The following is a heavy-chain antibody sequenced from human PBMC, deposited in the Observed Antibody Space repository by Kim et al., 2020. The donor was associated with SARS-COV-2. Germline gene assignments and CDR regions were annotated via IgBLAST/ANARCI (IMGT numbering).Heavy chain of an antibody. J-gene: IGHJ5*02. Sequence: GGSLRLSCAASGFTFTNYWIHWVRQIPGKGPEWVSSVGGDGGSRYYADSVKGRFTTSRDNANNMVYLQMNSLRVDDTAIYYCTSIFEHWGQGALVTVS. CDR1: GFTFTNYW. CDR3: TSIFEH. V-gene: IGHV3-74*01. CDR2: VGGDGGSR.